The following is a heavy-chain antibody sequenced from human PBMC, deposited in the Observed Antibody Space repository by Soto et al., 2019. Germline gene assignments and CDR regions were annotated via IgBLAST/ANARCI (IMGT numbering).Heavy chain of an antibody. Sequence: GASVKVSCKASGYTFTSYGISWVRQAPGQGLEWMGWISAYNGNTNYAQKLQGRVTMTTDTSTSTAYMELRSLRSDDTAVYYCARDLPPRSSDAFDIWGQGTMVTVSS. CDR1: GYTFTSYG. CDR3: ARDLPPRSSDAFDI. D-gene: IGHD2-2*01. CDR2: ISAYNGNT. V-gene: IGHV1-18*01. J-gene: IGHJ3*02.